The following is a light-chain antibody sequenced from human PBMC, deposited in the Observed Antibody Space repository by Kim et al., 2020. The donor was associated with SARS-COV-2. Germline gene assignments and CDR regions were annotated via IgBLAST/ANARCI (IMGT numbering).Light chain of an antibody. CDR2: DVS. J-gene: IGLJ3*02. Sequence: QSALTQPASVSGSPGQSITISCTGTSSDVGGYNYVSWYQQHPGKAPKLMIYDVSNRPSGFSNRFSGSKSGHTASLTISGLQAEDEADYYCISYTSSSTWVFGGGTQLTVL. CDR3: ISYTSSSTWV. CDR1: SSDVGGYNY. V-gene: IGLV2-14*03.